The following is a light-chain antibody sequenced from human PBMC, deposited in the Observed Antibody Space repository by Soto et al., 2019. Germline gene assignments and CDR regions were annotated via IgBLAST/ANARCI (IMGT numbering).Light chain of an antibody. J-gene: IGLJ1*01. CDR2: EVN. CDR1: SSYVGSYNL. CDR3: CSYASSSNYV. Sequence: QSSLTQPASVSGSPGQSITISCTGNSSYVGSYNLVSWYQQHPGKAPKLMIYEVNKRPSGVSNRFSGSKSGNTASLTISGLQAEDEADYYCCSYASSSNYVFGTGTKVTVL. V-gene: IGLV2-23*02.